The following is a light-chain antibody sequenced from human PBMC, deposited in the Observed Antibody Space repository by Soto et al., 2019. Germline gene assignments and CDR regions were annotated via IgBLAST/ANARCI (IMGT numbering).Light chain of an antibody. CDR3: QQYNNWPGWT. CDR2: GAS. CDR1: QSVSSN. V-gene: IGKV3-15*01. Sequence: EIVMMQSPATLSVSPGERATLSCRASQSVSSNLAWYQQKPGQAPRLLIYGASTRATGIPARFSGSGSGTEFTLTISSLQSGDFAVYYCQQYNNWPGWTFGQGTKVEIK. J-gene: IGKJ1*01.